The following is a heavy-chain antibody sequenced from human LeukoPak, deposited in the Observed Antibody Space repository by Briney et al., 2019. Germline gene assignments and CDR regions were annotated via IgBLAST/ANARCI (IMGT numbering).Heavy chain of an antibody. CDR3: ARDPGYGDPVDYYGMDV. D-gene: IGHD4-17*01. CDR1: GFTFSHYT. CDR2: ILYDGSNK. V-gene: IGHV3-30-3*01. Sequence: PGGSLRLSCVASGFTFSHYTMHWVRQAPGKGLEWVAVILYDGSNKYYTDSVKGRFTISRDNSKNTLYLQMNSLRAEDTAMYYCARDPGYGDPVDYYGMDVWGQGTTVTVSS. J-gene: IGHJ6*02.